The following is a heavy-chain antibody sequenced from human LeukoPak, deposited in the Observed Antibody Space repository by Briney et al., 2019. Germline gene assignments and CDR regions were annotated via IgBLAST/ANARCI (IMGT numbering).Heavy chain of an antibody. V-gene: IGHV3-23*01. CDR2: ITGSGGST. Sequence: GGSLRLSCAASGFTFSNYAMTWVRQAPGKGLQWVSAITGSGGSTYYADSVKGRFTIYRDNSKNTLYLQMNSLRAEDTAVYYCARGERMEQQLGASYYFDYWGQGTLVTVSS. CDR1: GFTFSNYA. D-gene: IGHD6-13*01. J-gene: IGHJ4*02. CDR3: ARGERMEQQLGASYYFDY.